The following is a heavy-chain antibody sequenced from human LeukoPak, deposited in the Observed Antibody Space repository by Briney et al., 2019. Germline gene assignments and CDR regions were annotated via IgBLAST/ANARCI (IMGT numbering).Heavy chain of an antibody. Sequence: PSETLSLTCAVYGGSFSGYYWSWIRQPPGKGLEWIGEINHSGSTNYNPSLKSRVTISVDTSKNQFSLKLSSVTAADTAVYYCARGRSNYYGMDVWGQGTTVTVS. CDR1: GGSFSGYY. D-gene: IGHD1-26*01. J-gene: IGHJ6*02. CDR2: INHSGST. CDR3: ARGRSNYYGMDV. V-gene: IGHV4-34*01.